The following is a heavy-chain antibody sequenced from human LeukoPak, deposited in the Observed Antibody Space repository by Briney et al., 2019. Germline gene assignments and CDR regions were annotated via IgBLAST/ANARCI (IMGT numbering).Heavy chain of an antibody. D-gene: IGHD6-13*01. CDR2: ISGSGGST. J-gene: IGHJ5*02. CDR1: GFTFSSYA. CDR3: AKDRVLYSSKPNWFDP. Sequence: PGGSLRLSCAASGFTFSSYAMSWVRQAPGKGLEWVSAISGSGGSTYYADSVKGRFTISRDNSKNTLYLQMNSLRAEDTAVYYCAKDRVLYSSKPNWFDPWGQGTLVTVSS. V-gene: IGHV3-23*01.